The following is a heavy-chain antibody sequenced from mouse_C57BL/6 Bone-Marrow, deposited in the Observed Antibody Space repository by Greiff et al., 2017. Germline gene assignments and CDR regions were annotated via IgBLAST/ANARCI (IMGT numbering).Heavy chain of an antibody. J-gene: IGHJ4*01. CDR1: GFSLTSYG. CDR2: IWRGGST. Sequence: QVQLQQSGPGLVQPSQSLSITCTVSGFSLTSYGVHWVRQSPGKGLEWLGVIWRGGSTDYNAAFMSRLSITKDNSKSQVFFKMNSLHADDTAIYYCAKTITTVVAYYYAMDYWGQGTSGTVSS. CDR3: AKTITTVVAYYYAMDY. V-gene: IGHV2-5*01. D-gene: IGHD1-1*01.